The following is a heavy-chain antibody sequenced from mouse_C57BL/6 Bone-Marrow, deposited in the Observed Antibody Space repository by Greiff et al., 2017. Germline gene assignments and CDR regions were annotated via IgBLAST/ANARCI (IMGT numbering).Heavy chain of an antibody. D-gene: IGHD1-1*01. V-gene: IGHV5-4*01. J-gene: IGHJ1*03. CDR3: ARGSTTVVNWYFDV. Sequence: EVQRVESGGGLVKPGGSLKLSCAASGFTFSSYAMSWVRQTPEKRLEWVATISDGGSYTYYPDNVKGRFTISRDNAKNNLYLQMSHLKSEDTAMYYCARGSTTVVNWYFDVWGTGTTVTVSS. CDR2: ISDGGSYT. CDR1: GFTFSSYA.